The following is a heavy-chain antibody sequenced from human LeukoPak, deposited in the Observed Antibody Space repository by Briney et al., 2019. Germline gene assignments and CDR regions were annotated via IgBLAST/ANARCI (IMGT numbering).Heavy chain of an antibody. CDR1: GYSITNGYY. CDR3: AREGGHYDTTTYFNDSFDI. CDR2: IYHSGST. J-gene: IGHJ3*02. V-gene: IGHV4-38-2*02. Sequence: SETLSLTCTVSGYSITNGYYGGWIRQPPGKGLEWIGSIYHSGSTYYNPSLKSRVTISVDTCKNQFSLKLSSVTAADTAVYYCAREGGHYDTTTYFNDSFDIWGQGTMVTVSS. D-gene: IGHD2/OR15-2a*01.